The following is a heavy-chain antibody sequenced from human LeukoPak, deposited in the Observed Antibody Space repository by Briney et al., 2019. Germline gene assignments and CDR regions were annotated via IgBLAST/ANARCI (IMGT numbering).Heavy chain of an antibody. CDR1: GFTFNNYA. D-gene: IGHD5-18*01. CDR3: ARSRYSYEYISYGMDV. J-gene: IGHJ6*02. CDR2: ISGSGGTT. Sequence: GGSLRLSCAASGFTFNNYAMNWVRQAPGKGLEWVSVISGSGGTTYYADSVKGRFTISRDNAKSTLYLQMNSLRAEDTAVYYCARSRYSYEYISYGMDVWGQGTTVTVS. V-gene: IGHV3-23*01.